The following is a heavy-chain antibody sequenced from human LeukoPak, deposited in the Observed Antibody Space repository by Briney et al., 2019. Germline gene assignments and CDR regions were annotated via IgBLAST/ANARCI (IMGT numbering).Heavy chain of an antibody. Sequence: SETLSLTCTVSGGSISSSSYCWGWIRQPPGKGLEWIGSIYYSGSTYYNPSLKSRVTISVDTSKNQFSLKLSSVTAADTAVYYCARFGAAAVHFDYWGQGTLVTVSS. CDR1: GGSISSSSYC. V-gene: IGHV4-39*07. CDR3: ARFGAAAVHFDY. J-gene: IGHJ4*02. D-gene: IGHD6-13*01. CDR2: IYYSGST.